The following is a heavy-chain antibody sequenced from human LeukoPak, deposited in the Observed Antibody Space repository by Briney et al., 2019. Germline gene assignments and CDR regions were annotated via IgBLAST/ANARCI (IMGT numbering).Heavy chain of an antibody. V-gene: IGHV3-30*02. D-gene: IGHD2-21*02. CDR1: GFTFSSYG. CDR2: IRYDGSNK. J-gene: IGHJ4*02. CDR3: AKDRELGHIVVVTAIFDY. Sequence: PGGSLRLSCAASGFTFSSYGMHWVRQAPGKGLEWVAFIRYDGSNKYYADSVKGRFTISRDNSKNTLYLQMNILRAEDTAVYCCAKDRELGHIVVVTAIFDYWGQGTLVTVSS.